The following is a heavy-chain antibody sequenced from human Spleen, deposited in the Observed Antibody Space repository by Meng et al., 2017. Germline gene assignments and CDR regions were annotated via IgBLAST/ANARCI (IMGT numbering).Heavy chain of an antibody. J-gene: IGHJ2*01. Sequence: QVRLQQWGAGLLKPSETLSLTGVVSGGSFSDYYWSWIRQPPGKGLEWIGEINHSGSTNYNPSLESRATISVDTSQNNLSLKLSSVTAADTALYYCATSSSWENWYFDLWGRGTLVTVSS. D-gene: IGHD6-13*01. CDR3: ATSSSWENWYFDL. CDR2: INHSGST. V-gene: IGHV4-34*01. CDR1: GGSFSDYY.